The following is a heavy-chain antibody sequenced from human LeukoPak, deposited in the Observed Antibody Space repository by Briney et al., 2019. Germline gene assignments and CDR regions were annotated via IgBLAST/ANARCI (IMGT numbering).Heavy chain of an antibody. Sequence: GGSLRLSCAASGFTFSSYAMRWVRQAPGKGLEYVSAISSNGGSTYYANSVKGRFTISRDNSENTLYLQMGSLRAEDMAVYYCARDPGTTFYYYYMDVWGKGTTVTVSS. CDR3: ARDPGTTFYYYYMDV. CDR1: GFTFSSYA. V-gene: IGHV3-64*01. J-gene: IGHJ6*03. D-gene: IGHD1-7*01. CDR2: ISSNGGST.